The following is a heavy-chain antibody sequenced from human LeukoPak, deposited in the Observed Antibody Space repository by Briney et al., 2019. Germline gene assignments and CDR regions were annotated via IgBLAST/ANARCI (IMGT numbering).Heavy chain of an antibody. CDR2: IYYSGST. V-gene: IGHV4-59*08. CDR1: GGSISSYY. J-gene: IGHJ6*02. D-gene: IGHD5-18*01. Sequence: SETLSLTCTVSGGSISSYYWSWIRQPPGKGLEWIGYIYYSGSTNYNPSLKSRVTISVDTSKDQFSLKLSSVTAAGTAVYYCATTGYSYGYGMDVWGQGTTVTVSS. CDR3: ATTGYSYGYGMDV.